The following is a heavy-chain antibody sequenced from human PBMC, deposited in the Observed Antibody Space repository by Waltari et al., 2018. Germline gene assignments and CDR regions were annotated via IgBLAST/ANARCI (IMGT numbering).Heavy chain of an antibody. CDR2: IYYSGST. V-gene: IGHV4-59*01. Sequence: QVQLQESGPGLVKPSETLSLTCTVSGGSISSYYWSWIRQHPGKGLEWIGYIYYSGSTNYNPSLKSRVTISVDTSKNQFSLKLSSVTAADTAVYYCARATYYYDSSGYTYGDAFDIWGQGTMVTVSS. D-gene: IGHD3-22*01. J-gene: IGHJ3*02. CDR3: ARATYYYDSSGYTYGDAFDI. CDR1: GGSISSYY.